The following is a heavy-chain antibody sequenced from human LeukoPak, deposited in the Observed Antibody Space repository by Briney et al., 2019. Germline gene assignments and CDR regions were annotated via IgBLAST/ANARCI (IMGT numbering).Heavy chain of an antibody. Sequence: GGSLRLSCAASGFTLSSYWMHWVRQAPVKGLVWVSRISSDGTITNYADSVKGRFTISRDNAKNTLYLQMNSLRVEDTAVYYCARFSPPLTWGQGTLVTVSS. CDR1: GFTLSSYW. CDR2: ISSDGTIT. V-gene: IGHV3-74*01. D-gene: IGHD4/OR15-4a*01. J-gene: IGHJ4*02. CDR3: ARFSPPLT.